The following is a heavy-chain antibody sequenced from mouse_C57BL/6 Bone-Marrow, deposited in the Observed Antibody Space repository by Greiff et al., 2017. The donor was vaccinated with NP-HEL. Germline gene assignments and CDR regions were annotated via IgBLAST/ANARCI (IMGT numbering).Heavy chain of an antibody. D-gene: IGHD2-3*01. CDR3: ARPYDPYAMDY. Sequence: VQLQQSGAELVKPGASVKMSCKASGYTFTSYWITWVKQRPGQGLEWIGDIYPGSGSTNYNEKFKSKATLTVDTSSSTAYMQLSSLTSEDSAVYYCARPYDPYAMDYWGQGTSVTVSS. J-gene: IGHJ4*01. CDR1: GYTFTSYW. V-gene: IGHV1-55*01. CDR2: IYPGSGST.